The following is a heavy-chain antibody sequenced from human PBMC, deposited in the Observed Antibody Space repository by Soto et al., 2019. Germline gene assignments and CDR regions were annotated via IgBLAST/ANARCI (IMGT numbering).Heavy chain of an antibody. CDR1: GGSISSYY. CDR3: ARHDNCSGGSCYLLFDY. J-gene: IGHJ4*02. Sequence: LSLTCTVSGGSISSYYWSWIRQPPGKGLEWIGYIYYSGSTNYNPSLKSRVTISVDTSKNQFSLKLSSVTAADTAVYYCARHDNCSGGSCYLLFDYWGQGTLVTVSS. D-gene: IGHD2-15*01. V-gene: IGHV4-59*08. CDR2: IYYSGST.